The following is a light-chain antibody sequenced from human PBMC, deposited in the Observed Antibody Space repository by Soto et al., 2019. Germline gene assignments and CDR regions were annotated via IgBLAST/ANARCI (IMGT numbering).Light chain of an antibody. CDR2: VAS. J-gene: IGKJ3*01. V-gene: IGKV1-39*01. CDR3: QQSYGASFN. CDR1: QRISDN. Sequence: DIQLTQFPSSLSASVGDRVTMTCRTSQRISDNLHWYQQKPGKAPNLLIYVASNLQSGVPSRFRGGGSGTEFTLTITSLEPEDFATYYCQQSYGASFNSGPGTRVDMK.